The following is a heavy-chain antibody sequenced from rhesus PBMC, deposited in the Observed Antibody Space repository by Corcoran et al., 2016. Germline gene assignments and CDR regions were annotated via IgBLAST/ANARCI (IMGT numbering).Heavy chain of an antibody. V-gene: IGHV1S2*01. Sequence: QVQLVQSGAEVKKPGSSVKVSCKASGYTFTDSSLHWVRQAPGEGRGGMGWINPYNGNTKYIQKFQGRVTMTRDTSTSTAYMELSSLRSDDTAVYYCAKDCGTVCYAGEIANSLDVWGRGVLVTVSS. CDR2: INPYNGNT. CDR3: AKDCGTVCYAGEIANSLDV. CDR1: GYTFTDSS. D-gene: IGHD2-8*01. J-gene: IGHJ5-2*02.